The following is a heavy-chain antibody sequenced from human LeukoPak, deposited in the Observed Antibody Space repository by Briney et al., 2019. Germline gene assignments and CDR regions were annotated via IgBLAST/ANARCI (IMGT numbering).Heavy chain of an antibody. J-gene: IGHJ4*02. D-gene: IGHD3/OR15-3a*01. CDR1: GFTFSSYG. Sequence: GGSLRLSCAASGFTFSSYGMHWVRHAPGKGLEWVAFIRYDGSNKYYADSVKGRFTISRDNSKNTLYLQMNSLRAEDTAVYYCAKVRRPQDYYFDYWGQGTLVTVSS. V-gene: IGHV3-30*02. CDR2: IRYDGSNK. CDR3: AKVRRPQDYYFDY.